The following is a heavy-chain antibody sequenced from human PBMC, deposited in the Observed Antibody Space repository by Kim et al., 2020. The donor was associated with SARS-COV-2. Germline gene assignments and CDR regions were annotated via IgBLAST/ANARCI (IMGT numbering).Heavy chain of an antibody. CDR3: ATLRFSGSYYADY. J-gene: IGHJ4*02. D-gene: IGHD1-26*01. Sequence: YRDSVKGRFTISRDNSKNTLYLQMNSLRTDDTAVYFCATLRFSGSYYADYWGQGTLVTVSS. V-gene: IGHV3-33*01.